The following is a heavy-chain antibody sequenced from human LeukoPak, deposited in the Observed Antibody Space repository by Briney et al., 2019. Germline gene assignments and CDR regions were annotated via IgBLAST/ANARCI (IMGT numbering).Heavy chain of an antibody. V-gene: IGHV1-3*01. CDR3: ARASHYYDNRGYHYYFDD. D-gene: IGHD3-22*01. Sequence: GASVKVSCKASGYTFISSAMHWVRQAPGQGLEWMGWINVANANTKYSQRFQGRITITRDTSANTVYMDLSSLGSEDTAVYFCARASHYYDNRGYHYYFDDWGQGTLVTVSS. CDR2: INVANANT. J-gene: IGHJ4*02. CDR1: GYTFISSA.